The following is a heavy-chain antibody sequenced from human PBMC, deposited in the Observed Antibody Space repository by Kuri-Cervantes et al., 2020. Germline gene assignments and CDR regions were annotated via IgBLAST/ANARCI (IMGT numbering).Heavy chain of an antibody. CDR2: ISAYNANT. D-gene: IGHD2-15*01. V-gene: IGHV1-18*01. Sequence: ASVKVSCKASGYTFTSYGFSWVRQAPGQGLEWMGWISAYNANTNYAQRLQGRVTMTTDTSTSTAYMELRSLRSDDTAVYYCARDLEGSEHPAPFDYWGQGTLVTVSS. CDR1: GYTFTSYG. CDR3: ARDLEGSEHPAPFDY. J-gene: IGHJ4*02.